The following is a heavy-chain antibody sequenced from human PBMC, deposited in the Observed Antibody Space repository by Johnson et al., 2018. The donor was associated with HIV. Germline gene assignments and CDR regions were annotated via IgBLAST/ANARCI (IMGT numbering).Heavy chain of an antibody. J-gene: IGHJ3*02. D-gene: IGHD3-10*01. CDR3: AKVWYYYGSGSAFDI. CDR2: IRYDGTHK. V-gene: IGHV3-30*02. Sequence: QVQLVESGGGVVQPGGSLRLSCAASGFTFSSYDMHWVRQAPGKGLEWVAFIRYDGTHKYYADSVKGRFTISRDNSKNTLYLQMNSLRAEDTAVYYCAKVWYYYGSGSAFDIWGQGTMVTVSS. CDR1: GFTFSSYD.